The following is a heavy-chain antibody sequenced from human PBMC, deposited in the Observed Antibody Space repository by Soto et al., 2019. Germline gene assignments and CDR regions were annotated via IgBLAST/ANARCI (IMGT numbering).Heavy chain of an antibody. CDR1: GGSISSSSYY. V-gene: IGHV4-39*01. Sequence: QLQLQESGPGLVKPSETLSLTCTVSGGSISSSSYYWGWIRQPPGKGLEYIGSISYSGSTYYNPSLKSRVTISVDTSKNQFSLKLSSVTAADTAVYYCARHSAGTFDYWGQGTLVTVSS. CDR2: ISYSGST. D-gene: IGHD1-1*01. J-gene: IGHJ4*02. CDR3: ARHSAGTFDY.